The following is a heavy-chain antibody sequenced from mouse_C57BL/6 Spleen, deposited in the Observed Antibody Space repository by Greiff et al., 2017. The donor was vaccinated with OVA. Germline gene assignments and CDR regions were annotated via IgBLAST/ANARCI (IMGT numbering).Heavy chain of an antibody. CDR1: GYTFTDYY. CDR3: AREGVLYYFDY. Sequence: VQLQQSGPELVKPGASVKISCKASGYTFTDYYMNWVKQSHGKSLEWIGDINPNNGGTSYNQKFKGKATLTVDKSSSTAYMELRSLTSEDSAVYYCAREGVLYYFDYWGQGTTLTVSS. D-gene: IGHD3-3*01. CDR2: INPNNGGT. V-gene: IGHV1-26*01. J-gene: IGHJ2*01.